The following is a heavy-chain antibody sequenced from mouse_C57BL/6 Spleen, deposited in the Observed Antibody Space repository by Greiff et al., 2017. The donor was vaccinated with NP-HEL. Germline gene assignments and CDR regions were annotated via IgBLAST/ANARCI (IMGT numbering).Heavy chain of an antibody. CDR3: ARRDYDYDGYYFDY. CDR2: IYPRDGST. Sequence: VQLQQSGPELVKPGASVKLSCKASGYTFTSYDINWVKQRPGQGLEWIGWIYPRDGSTKYNEKFKGKATLTVDTSSSTAYMELHSLTSEDSAVYFCARRDYDYDGYYFDYWGQGTTLTVSS. V-gene: IGHV1-85*01. CDR1: GYTFTSYD. J-gene: IGHJ2*01. D-gene: IGHD2-4*01.